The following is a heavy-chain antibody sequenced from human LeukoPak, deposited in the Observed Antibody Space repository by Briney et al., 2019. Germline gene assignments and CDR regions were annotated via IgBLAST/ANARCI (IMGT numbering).Heavy chain of an antibody. J-gene: IGHJ5*02. D-gene: IGHD5-18*01. CDR1: GYSFTSYW. CDR2: IYPGDSDT. Sequence: GESLKISCKGSGYSFTSYWIGWVRQMPGKGLEWMGIIYPGDSDTRYSPSFQGQVTISADKSISTAYLQWSSLKASDTAMYYCARLVGYSYGLKHDNWFDPWGQGTLVTVSS. CDR3: ARLVGYSYGLKHDNWFDP. V-gene: IGHV5-51*01.